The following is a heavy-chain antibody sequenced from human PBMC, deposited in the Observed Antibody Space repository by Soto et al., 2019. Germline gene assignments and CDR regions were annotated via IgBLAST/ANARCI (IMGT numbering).Heavy chain of an antibody. V-gene: IGHV1-18*01. J-gene: IGHJ6*02. Sequence: ASVKVSCKASGYTFTSYGISWVRQAPGQGLEWMGWISAYNGNINYARKLQGRVTMTTDTSTSTAYMELRSLRFDDTAVYYCARDQGRLSGWYRDGMDVWGQGTTVTVSS. CDR2: ISAYNGNI. D-gene: IGHD6-19*01. CDR1: GYTFTSYG. CDR3: ARDQGRLSGWYRDGMDV.